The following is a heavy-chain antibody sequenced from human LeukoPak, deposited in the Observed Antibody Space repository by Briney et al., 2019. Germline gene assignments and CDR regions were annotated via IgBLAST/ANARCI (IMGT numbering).Heavy chain of an antibody. CDR1: GFTFTIHA. V-gene: IGHV3-30-3*01. CDR2: TDGTNK. Sequence: PGRSLRLSCAASGFTFTIHAVHWVRQAPGKGLXXVAVTDGTNKFYSDSVRGRFTISGDTSKNTIYLQMNSLRPEDTAMYYCAKDLIAGPPDYFDYWGQGTLVSVSS. CDR3: AKDLIAGPPDYFDY. J-gene: IGHJ4*02. D-gene: IGHD2-21*01.